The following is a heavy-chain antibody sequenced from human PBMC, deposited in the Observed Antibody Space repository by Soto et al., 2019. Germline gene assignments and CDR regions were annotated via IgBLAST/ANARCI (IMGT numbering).Heavy chain of an antibody. CDR2: IYYSGNN. V-gene: IGHV4-30-4*01. J-gene: IGHJ3*02. Sequence: QVQLQESGPGLVKPSQTLSLTCTVSGGSITSGDNYWSWIRQPPGKGLEWIGYIYYSGNNYYNPSLQSRLTISVDTSKNQFSLELNSVTAADTAVYYCARERRVVVTATAAFDIWGQGTMVTVSS. D-gene: IGHD2-21*02. CDR3: ARERRVVVTATAAFDI. CDR1: GGSITSGDNY.